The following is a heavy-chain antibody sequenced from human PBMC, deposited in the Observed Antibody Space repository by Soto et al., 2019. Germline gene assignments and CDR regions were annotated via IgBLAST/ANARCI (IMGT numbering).Heavy chain of an antibody. D-gene: IGHD2-15*01. V-gene: IGHV5-51*01. Sequence: PGESLKISCKGSGYSFISYWIGWVRQMPGKGLEWMGIIYPGDPDTRYSPSFQGQVTISADKSISTAYLQWSSLKASDTAMYYCARLSISGVCSGGSCYSNDYYYYGMDVWGQGTTVTVSS. CDR1: GYSFISYW. J-gene: IGHJ6*02. CDR3: ARLSISGVCSGGSCYSNDYYYYGMDV. CDR2: IYPGDPDT.